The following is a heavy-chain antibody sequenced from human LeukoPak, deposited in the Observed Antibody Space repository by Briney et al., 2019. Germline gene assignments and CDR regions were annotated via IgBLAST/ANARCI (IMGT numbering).Heavy chain of an antibody. J-gene: IGHJ3*02. CDR2: IYSGGST. Sequence: GGSLRLSCAASGFTFSSYGMHWVRQAPGKGLEWVSVIYSGGSTYYADSVKGRFTISRDNSKNTLYLQMNSLRAEDTAVYYCARNNWGYAFDIWGQGTMVTVSS. D-gene: IGHD7-27*01. V-gene: IGHV3-66*01. CDR3: ARNNWGYAFDI. CDR1: GFTFSSYG.